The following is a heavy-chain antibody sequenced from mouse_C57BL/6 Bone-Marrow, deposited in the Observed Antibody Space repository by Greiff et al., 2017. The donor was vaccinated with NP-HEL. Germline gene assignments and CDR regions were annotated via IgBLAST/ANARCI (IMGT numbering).Heavy chain of an antibody. Sequence: EVMLVESEGGLVQPGRSMKLSCTASGFTFSDYYMAWVRQVPEKGLEWVANINYDGSSTYYLDSLKSRFIISRDNAKNILYLQMSSLKSEDTATYYCARGRRYYDYDPYYFDYWGQGTTLTVSS. CDR3: ARGRRYYDYDPYYFDY. J-gene: IGHJ2*01. CDR2: INYDGSST. D-gene: IGHD2-4*01. CDR1: GFTFSDYY. V-gene: IGHV5-16*01.